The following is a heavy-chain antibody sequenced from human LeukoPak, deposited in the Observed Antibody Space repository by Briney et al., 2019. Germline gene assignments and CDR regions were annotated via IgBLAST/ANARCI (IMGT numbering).Heavy chain of an antibody. D-gene: IGHD3-22*01. V-gene: IGHV4-39*01. Sequence: PSETLSLTCTVSGDSIKSGSLYWGWIRQPPGKGLEWIGSIYYSGITYYNPSLKSRVTISVDTSKSQFSLNLSSVTAADTAVYYCARGLTYYYDSTSYAFDSWGQGALVTVSS. CDR2: IYYSGIT. CDR3: ARGLTYYYDSTSYAFDS. J-gene: IGHJ4*02. CDR1: GDSIKSGSLY.